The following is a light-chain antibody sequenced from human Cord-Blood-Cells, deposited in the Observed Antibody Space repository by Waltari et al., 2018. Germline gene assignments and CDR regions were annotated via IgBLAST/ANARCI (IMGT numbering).Light chain of an antibody. J-gene: IGLJ1*01. CDR1: SSDVGGYNY. CDR2: DVS. CDR3: SSYTSSSTYV. V-gene: IGLV2-14*01. Sequence: QSALTQSASVSGSPGQSITISCTGTSSDVGGYNYVSCYQQHPGKAPKLMIYDVSKRPSGVSNRFSGSKSGNTASLTISGLQAEDEADYYCSSYTSSSTYVFGTGTKVTVL.